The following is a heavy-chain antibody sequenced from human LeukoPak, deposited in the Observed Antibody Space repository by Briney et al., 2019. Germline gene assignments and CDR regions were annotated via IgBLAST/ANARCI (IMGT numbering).Heavy chain of an antibody. V-gene: IGHV4-34*01. CDR1: GGSFSGYY. J-gene: IGHJ5*02. Sequence: SETLSLTCAVYGGSFSGYYWSWIRQPPGKGLEWIGEINHSGSTNYDPSLKSRVTISVDTSKNQFSLKLSSVTAADTAVYYCARASSSTSLANWFGPWGQGTLVTVSS. CDR3: ARASSSTSLANWFGP. D-gene: IGHD2-2*01. CDR2: INHSGST.